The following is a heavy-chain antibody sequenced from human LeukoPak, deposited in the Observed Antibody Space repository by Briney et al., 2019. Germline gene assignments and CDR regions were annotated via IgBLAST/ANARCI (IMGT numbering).Heavy chain of an antibody. V-gene: IGHV3-74*01. CDR1: GFTFSSYW. CDR3: VRGLSFYYFDY. CDR2: INSDGSIT. J-gene: IGHJ4*02. Sequence: GGSLRLSCAASGFTFSSYWMHWVRQAPGKGLVWVSRINSDGSITTYADSVRGRFTISRDNAKNSLYLQMNSLRAEDTAVYYCVRGLSFYYFDYWGQGTLVTVSS.